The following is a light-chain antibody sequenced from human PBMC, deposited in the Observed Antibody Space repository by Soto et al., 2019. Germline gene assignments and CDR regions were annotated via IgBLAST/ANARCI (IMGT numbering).Light chain of an antibody. CDR2: GNS. J-gene: IGLJ2*01. CDR3: QSYDSGLIGRV. V-gene: IGLV1-40*01. Sequence: QSVLTQPPSVSGAPGQRVTISCTGSSSNIGAGYDVHWYQQLPGTAPKLLIYGNSNRPSGVPDRFSGSKSATSASLAITGLQAEDEADYYCQSYDSGLIGRVFGGGTKVTVL. CDR1: SSNIGAGYD.